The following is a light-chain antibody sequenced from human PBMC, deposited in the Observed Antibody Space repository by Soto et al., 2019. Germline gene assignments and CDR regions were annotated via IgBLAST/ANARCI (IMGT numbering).Light chain of an antibody. CDR1: QSISSW. J-gene: IGKJ4*01. Sequence: DIQMTQSPSTLSASVGDRVTITCRASQSISSWLAWYQQKPGKAPKLLIYDASSLESGVPSRFSGRGSGTEFTLTISSLQPDDFETYYCQQYNSYPLTLGGGTKVDIK. CDR2: DAS. CDR3: QQYNSYPLT. V-gene: IGKV1-5*01.